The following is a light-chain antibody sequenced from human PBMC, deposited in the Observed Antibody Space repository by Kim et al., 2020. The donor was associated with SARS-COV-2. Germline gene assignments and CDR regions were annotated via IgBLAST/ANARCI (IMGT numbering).Light chain of an antibody. CDR2: QND. V-gene: IGLV3-1*01. CDR1: KLGDKY. J-gene: IGLJ3*02. Sequence: SYELTQPPSVSVSPGQTARLTCSGDKLGDKYTCWYQQRPGQSPVLIIYQNDKRPSGIPERFSGSKSGNTATLTITGTQAMDEADYYCQAWDFSRVFGVGTQLTVL. CDR3: QAWDFSRV.